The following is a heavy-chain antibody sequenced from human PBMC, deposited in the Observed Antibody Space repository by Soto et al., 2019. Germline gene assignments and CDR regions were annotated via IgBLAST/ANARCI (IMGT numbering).Heavy chain of an antibody. CDR3: VTRSRGLQSSPPRLDS. CDR1: GLTFSGYG. CDR2: ISGSGSTT. V-gene: IGHV3-23*01. D-gene: IGHD4-4*01. J-gene: IGHJ4*02. Sequence: EVQLLESGGGLVQPGGSLRLSCAGSGLTFSGYGMIWVRQAPGTGLEWVSAISGSGSTTYYADSVKGRFTISRDDSKNILFLQMNSLRAEDTAVYYCVTRSRGLQSSPPRLDSWGKGTLVTVSS.